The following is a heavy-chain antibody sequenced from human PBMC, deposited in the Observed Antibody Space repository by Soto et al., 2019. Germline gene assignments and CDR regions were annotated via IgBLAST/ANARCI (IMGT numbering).Heavy chain of an antibody. CDR1: GFTFSSYG. D-gene: IGHD6-19*01. V-gene: IGHV3-30*18. CDR3: AKDPGVAGTRSQPWDV. J-gene: IGHJ3*01. CDR2: ISYNGYNI. Sequence: QVQLEESGGGVVQPGRSLRLSCAASGFTFSSYGMHWVLQAPGKGLEWVAGISYNGYNIYYADSVRGRFTICRDNYKNMVYLQMNGLRTEDTAVYYCAKDPGVAGTRSQPWDVWGRGTRVTVSS.